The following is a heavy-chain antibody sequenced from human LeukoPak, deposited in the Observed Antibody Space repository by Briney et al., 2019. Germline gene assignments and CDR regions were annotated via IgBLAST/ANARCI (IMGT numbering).Heavy chain of an antibody. V-gene: IGHV1-2*02. Sequence: ASVKVSCKASGYTFTGYYMHWVRQTPGQRLEWMGWINPNSGGTNYAQKFQGRVTMTRDTSISTAYMELSRLRSDDTAVYYCARGSSGYYGDFDYWGQGTLVTASS. CDR2: INPNSGGT. J-gene: IGHJ4*02. CDR3: ARGSSGYYGDFDY. D-gene: IGHD3-22*01. CDR1: GYTFTGYY.